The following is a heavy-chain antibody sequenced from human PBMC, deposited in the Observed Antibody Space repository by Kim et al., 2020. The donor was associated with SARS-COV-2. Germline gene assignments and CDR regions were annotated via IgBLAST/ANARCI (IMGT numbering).Heavy chain of an antibody. D-gene: IGHD6-13*01. J-gene: IGHJ6*03. CDR3: ESNSWDSSSWSGDYMDV. V-gene: IGHV3-30*07. Sequence: GEGRFTISRANSKNTLYLQMNSLRAEDTAVYYCESNSWDSSSWSGDYMDVWGKGTTVTVSS.